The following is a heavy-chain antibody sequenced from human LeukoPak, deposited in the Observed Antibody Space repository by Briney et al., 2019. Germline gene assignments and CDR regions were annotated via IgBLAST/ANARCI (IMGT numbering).Heavy chain of an antibody. CDR1: GGSISSSSYY. CDR2: IYYSGST. CDR3: ARRQGGYYDSSGYGHDY. V-gene: IGHV4-39*01. Sequence: SETLSLTCTVSGGSISSSSYYWGWIRQPPGKGLEWIGSIYYSGSTYYNPSLKSRVTIPVDTSKNQFSLKLSSVTAADTAVYYCARRQGGYYDSSGYGHDYWGQGTLVTVSS. D-gene: IGHD3-22*01. J-gene: IGHJ4*02.